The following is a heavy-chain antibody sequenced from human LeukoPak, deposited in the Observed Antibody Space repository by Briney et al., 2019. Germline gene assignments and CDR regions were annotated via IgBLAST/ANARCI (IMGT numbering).Heavy chain of an antibody. CDR3: ARDVAPLDWLDV. V-gene: IGHV3-33*01. CDR1: GFTFSSYG. Sequence: GGSLRLSCAASGFTFSSYGMHWVRQAPGKGLEWVAVIWYDGSNKYYADSVKGRFTISRDNSKNTPYLQMNSLRAGDTAVYYCARDVAPLDWLDVWGQGTTVTVSS. CDR2: IWYDGSNK. J-gene: IGHJ6*02. D-gene: IGHD3-9*01.